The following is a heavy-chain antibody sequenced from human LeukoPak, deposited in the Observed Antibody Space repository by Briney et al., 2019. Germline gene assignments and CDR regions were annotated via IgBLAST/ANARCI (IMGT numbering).Heavy chain of an antibody. D-gene: IGHD2-15*01. J-gene: IGHJ4*02. Sequence: KAGGSLRLSCAASGFTFSDFYMSWIRQAPGKGLEFISYISGGGDTIFHADSVKGRFTISRDNAKNSLYLQMNSLRAEDTAVYYCARVHCSGGGCSSWGQGTLVTVSS. CDR2: ISGGGDTI. CDR3: ARVHCSGGGCSS. V-gene: IGHV3-11*01. CDR1: GFTFSDFY.